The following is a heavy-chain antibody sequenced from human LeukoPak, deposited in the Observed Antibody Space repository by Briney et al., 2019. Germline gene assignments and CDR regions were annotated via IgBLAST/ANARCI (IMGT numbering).Heavy chain of an antibody. CDR2: ISGSGART. J-gene: IGHJ5*02. CDR1: EFTFGSYA. D-gene: IGHD6-6*01. CDR3: AKDSEYSSSSRVFDP. Sequence: GGSLRLSCVVSEFTFGSYAMSWVRQAPGKGLEWVSGISGSGARTYYADSVKGRFTISRDNSKNTLYLQMNSLRAEDTAVYYCAKDSEYSSSSRVFDPWGQGTLVTVSS. V-gene: IGHV3-23*01.